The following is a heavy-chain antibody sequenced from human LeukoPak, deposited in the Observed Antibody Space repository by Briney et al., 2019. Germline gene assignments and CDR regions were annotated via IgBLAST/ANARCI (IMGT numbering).Heavy chain of an antibody. CDR3: ARDSVIGDIVVVPAAPRYYYYGMDV. Sequence: GGSLRLSCAASGFTFSSYEMNWVRQAPGKGLEWVSYISSSGSTIYYADSVKGRFTISRDNAKNSLYLQMNSLRAEDTAVYYCARDSVIGDIVVVPAAPRYYYYGMDVWGKGTTVTASS. CDR2: ISSSGSTI. CDR1: GFTFSSYE. V-gene: IGHV3-48*03. J-gene: IGHJ6*04. D-gene: IGHD2-2*01.